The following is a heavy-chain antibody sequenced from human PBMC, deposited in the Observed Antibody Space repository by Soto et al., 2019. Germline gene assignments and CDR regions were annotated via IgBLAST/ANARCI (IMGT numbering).Heavy chain of an antibody. J-gene: IGHJ4*02. Sequence: QVQLQESGPGLVKPSDTLSLTCSVSGYSISSSNWWGWIRQPPGKGLEWIGYIYYSGTTYYNPSLNSRVTMSVDTSKNQFSLKLTSVTAVDTAVYYCARREIQGPIDYWGQGTLVTVSS. CDR1: GYSISSSNW. CDR3: ARREIQGPIDY. V-gene: IGHV4-28*01. D-gene: IGHD1-26*01. CDR2: IYYSGTT.